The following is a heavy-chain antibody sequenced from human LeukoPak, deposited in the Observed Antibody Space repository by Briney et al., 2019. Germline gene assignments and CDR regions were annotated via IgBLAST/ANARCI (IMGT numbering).Heavy chain of an antibody. CDR3: ARHHHIVGARS. V-gene: IGHV4-34*01. D-gene: IGHD1-26*01. J-gene: IGHJ5*02. CDR1: GGSISSYY. CDR2: INHSGST. Sequence: PSETLSLTCTVSGGSISSYYWSWIRQPAGKGLEWIGEINHSGSTNYNPSLKSRVTISVDTSRNQFSLKLSSVTAADTAVYYCARHHHIVGARSWGQGTLVTVSS.